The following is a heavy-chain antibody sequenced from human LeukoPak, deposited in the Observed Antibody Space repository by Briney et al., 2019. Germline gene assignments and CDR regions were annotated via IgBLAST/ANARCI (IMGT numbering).Heavy chain of an antibody. CDR3: ARATYYYDTSNFRFDP. Sequence: SETLSLTCTVSGGSISSYYWSWIRQPPGKGLEWIGYIYYSGSTNYNPSLKSRITISVDTSKNQFSLKLSSVTAADTAVYYCARATYYYDTSNFRFDPWGQGTLVTVSS. J-gene: IGHJ5*02. CDR2: IYYSGST. D-gene: IGHD3-22*01. V-gene: IGHV4-59*01. CDR1: GGSISSYY.